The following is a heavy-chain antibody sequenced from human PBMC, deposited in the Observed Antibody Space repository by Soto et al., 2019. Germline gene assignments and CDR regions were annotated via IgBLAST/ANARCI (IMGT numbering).Heavy chain of an antibody. Sequence: SETLSLTCTVSGGSISSYYWSWIRQPPGKGLELIGYIYYSGSTNYNPSLKSRVTISVDTSKNQFSLKLSSVTAADTAVYYCARAYYYDSSGYGFDYWGQGTLVTVSS. CDR1: GGSISSYY. D-gene: IGHD3-22*01. CDR2: IYYSGST. V-gene: IGHV4-59*01. CDR3: ARAYYYDSSGYGFDY. J-gene: IGHJ4*02.